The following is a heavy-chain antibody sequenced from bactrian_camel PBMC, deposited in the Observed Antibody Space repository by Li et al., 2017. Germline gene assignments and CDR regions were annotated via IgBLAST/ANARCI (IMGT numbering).Heavy chain of an antibody. Sequence: QLVESGGGSVQAGGSLRLSCAASGLSASTTCMGWFRQAPGKERQGVAVMDGYGKITYADSAKGRFTISKDNAKNTLYLQMDSLKPEDTSVYYCVADSWRCEWFDDYKNWGQGTQVTVS. D-gene: IGHD2*01. CDR2: MDGYGKI. CDR1: GLSASTTC. CDR3: VADSWRCEWFDDYKN. V-gene: IGHV3S53*01. J-gene: IGHJ4*01.